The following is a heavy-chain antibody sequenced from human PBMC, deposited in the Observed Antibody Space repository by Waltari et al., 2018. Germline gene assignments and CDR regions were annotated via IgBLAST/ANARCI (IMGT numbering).Heavy chain of an antibody. D-gene: IGHD3-16*01. J-gene: IGHJ3*01. V-gene: IGHV3-53*02. CDR2: IYAGGGS. CDR3: ATLGAYLGAFEV. CDR1: EFIVRNNY. Sequence: EVQLVETGGALIHPGGSLSLSCAASEFIVRNNYMAWVRQAPGKGLEWVSVIYAGGGSDSADSVRGRFTISRDNSKNTLYLEMNALRPDDTAVYYCATLGAYLGAFEVWGRGTMVTVSS.